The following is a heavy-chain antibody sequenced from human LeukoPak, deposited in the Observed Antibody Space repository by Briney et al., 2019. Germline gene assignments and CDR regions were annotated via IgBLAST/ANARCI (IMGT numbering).Heavy chain of an antibody. CDR1: GFTFSSYW. Sequence: GGSLRLSCAASGFTFSSYWTSWVRQAPGKGLEWVANIKQDGSEKYYVDSVKGRFTISRDNAKNSLFLQMNSLRAEDTAVYYCASPKSWIQLWFSFDYWGQGALVTVSS. CDR2: IKQDGSEK. V-gene: IGHV3-7*01. D-gene: IGHD5-18*01. CDR3: ASPKSWIQLWFSFDY. J-gene: IGHJ4*02.